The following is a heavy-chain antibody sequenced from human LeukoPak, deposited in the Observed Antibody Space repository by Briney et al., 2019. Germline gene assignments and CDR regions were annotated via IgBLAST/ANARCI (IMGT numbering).Heavy chain of an antibody. CDR2: ICSGGST. V-gene: IGHV3-53*01. Sequence: GGSLRLSCAASGFTVSSNYMSWVRQAPGKGLEWVSVICSGGSTYYADSVKGRFTISRDNSKNTLYLQMNSLRAEDTAVYYCAKEYSSGWTDYWGQGTLVTVSS. J-gene: IGHJ4*02. CDR1: GFTVSSNY. CDR3: AKEYSSGWTDY. D-gene: IGHD6-19*01.